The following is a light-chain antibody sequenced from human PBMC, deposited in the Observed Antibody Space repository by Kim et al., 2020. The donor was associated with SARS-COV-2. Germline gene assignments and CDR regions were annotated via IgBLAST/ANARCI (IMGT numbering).Light chain of an antibody. CDR3: QAWDSSTANV. V-gene: IGLV3-1*01. Sequence: SSELTQPPSVSVSPGQTASITCSGDRLGDQFASWYQQKPGQSPVAVIYQDTKRPSGIPERFSGSNSGNTATLTISGTQPMDEADYYCQAWDSSTANVFGTGTKVTVL. CDR1: RLGDQF. J-gene: IGLJ1*01. CDR2: QDT.